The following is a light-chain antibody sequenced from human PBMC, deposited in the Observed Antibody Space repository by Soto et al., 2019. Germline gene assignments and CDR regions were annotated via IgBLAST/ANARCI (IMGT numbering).Light chain of an antibody. CDR1: QSVSSTY. CDR2: GAS. J-gene: IGKJ2*01. V-gene: IGKV3-20*01. CDR3: QQFGSSPLYT. Sequence: EIVLTQSPGTLSLSPGERVTLSCRASQSVSSTYLAWYQQKPGQAPRLLIYGASSRATGIPDRFSGSGSGTDFTLTISRLEPEHCAVYYCQQFGSSPLYTFGQGTKLEIK.